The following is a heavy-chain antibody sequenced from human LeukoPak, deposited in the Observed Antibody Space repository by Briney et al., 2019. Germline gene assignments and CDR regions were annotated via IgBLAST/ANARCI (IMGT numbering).Heavy chain of an antibody. CDR1: GGSISSSSYY. CDR3: ARLAIAAAVLRNYYFDY. CDR2: IYYSGST. V-gene: IGHV4-39*07. J-gene: IGHJ4*02. Sequence: PSETLSLTCTVSGGSISSSSYYWGWIRQPPGKGLEWIGSIYYSGSTYYNPSLKSRDTISVDTSKNQFSLKLSSVTAADTAVYYCARLAIAAAVLRNYYFDYWGQGTLVTVSS. D-gene: IGHD6-13*01.